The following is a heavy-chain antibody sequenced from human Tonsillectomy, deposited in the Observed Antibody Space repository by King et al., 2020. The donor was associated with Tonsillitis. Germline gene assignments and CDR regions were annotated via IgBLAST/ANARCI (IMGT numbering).Heavy chain of an antibody. Sequence: VQLVESGGGLVKPGGSLRLSCAAAGFTFSHAWMSWVRQAPGKGLEWLGRIKSKTDGGATDCAAPVKGRFTISRDDSKNTLYLQMNSLKIEDTAVYYCTTHMGDDYGGNSAFFDSWGQGTLVTVSS. CDR3: TTHMGDDYGGNSAFFDS. CDR1: GFTFSHAW. J-gene: IGHJ4*02. D-gene: IGHD4-23*01. V-gene: IGHV3-15*05. CDR2: IKSKTDGGAT.